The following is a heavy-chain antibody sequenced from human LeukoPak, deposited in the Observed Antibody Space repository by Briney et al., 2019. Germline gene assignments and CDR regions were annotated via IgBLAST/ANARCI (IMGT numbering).Heavy chain of an antibody. V-gene: IGHV4-39*07. J-gene: IGHJ3*02. CDR1: GGSISSSSYY. D-gene: IGHD3-22*01. CDR2: IYYSGST. CDR3: ARDLMRYYDSSGYSTDAFDI. Sequence: PSETLSLTCTVSGGSISSSSYYWGWIRQPPGKGLEWIGSIYYSGSTYYNPSLKSRVTISVDTSKNQFSLKLSSVTAADTAVYYCARDLMRYYDSSGYSTDAFDIWGQGTMVTVSS.